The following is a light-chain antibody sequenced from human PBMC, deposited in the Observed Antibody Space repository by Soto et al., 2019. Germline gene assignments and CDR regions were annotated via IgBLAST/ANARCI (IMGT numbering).Light chain of an antibody. CDR2: RAS. Sequence: DIQMTQSPSTLSASAGDRVTITCRASQSISSWLAWYQQKPGKAPKLLIYRASTLASGVPSRLSGIGSGTVSTLTFSSRRPAALATYCCQQYSLWTLGQGIELRIK. CDR3: QQYSLWT. CDR1: QSISSW. J-gene: IGKJ1*01. V-gene: IGKV1-5*03.